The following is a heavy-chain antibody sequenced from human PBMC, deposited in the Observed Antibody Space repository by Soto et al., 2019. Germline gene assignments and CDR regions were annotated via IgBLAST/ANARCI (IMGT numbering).Heavy chain of an antibody. D-gene: IGHD2-21*01. CDR3: ARAGIYCDWVWYWAD. V-gene: IGHV1-18*01. CDR2: ISAYHGNT. CDR1: GYTFTSYG. J-gene: IGHJ4*02. Sequence: QVQLVQSGAEVKKPGASVKVSCKASGYTFTSYGISWVRQAPGQGLEWMEWISAYHGNTNYAQKPQGRVTMTTHASTSTGYMELRSLSSDDTAVYYCARAGIYCDWVWYWADWGQGTLVTVSS.